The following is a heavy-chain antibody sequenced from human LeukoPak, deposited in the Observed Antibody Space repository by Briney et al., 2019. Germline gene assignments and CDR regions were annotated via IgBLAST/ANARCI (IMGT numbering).Heavy chain of an antibody. CDR3: AKDFGIVVVPAAKDY. CDR2: ISGSGGST. D-gene: IGHD2-2*01. CDR1: GFTFSSYA. V-gene: IGHV3-23*01. J-gene: IGHJ4*02. Sequence: QTGGSLRLSCAASGFTFSSYAMSWVRQAPGKGLEWVSAISGSGGSTYYADSVKGRFTISRDNSKNTLYLQMNSLRAEDTAVYYCAKDFGIVVVPAAKDYWGQGTLVTVSS.